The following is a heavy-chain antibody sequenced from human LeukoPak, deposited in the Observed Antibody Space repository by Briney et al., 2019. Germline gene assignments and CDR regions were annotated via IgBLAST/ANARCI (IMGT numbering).Heavy chain of an antibody. CDR1: GFTFNDYY. J-gene: IGHJ4*02. CDR3: ATVPYGVPSLSGYFDY. D-gene: IGHD4-17*01. V-gene: IGHV3-11*05. CDR2: INIGGTNT. Sequence: GGSLRLSCVASGFTFNDYYMSWIRQAPGKGLEWLSYINIGGTNTHYADSVKGRFTISRDNSKNTVFLQMNSLRAEDAAVYYCATVPYGVPSLSGYFDYWGQGTLVAVSS.